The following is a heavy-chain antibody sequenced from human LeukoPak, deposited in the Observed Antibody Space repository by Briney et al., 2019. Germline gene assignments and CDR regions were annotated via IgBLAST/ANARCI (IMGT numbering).Heavy chain of an antibody. V-gene: IGHV3-23*01. J-gene: IGHJ4*02. CDR2: ISGSGGGT. Sequence: GGSLRLSCAASGFTFSVAAMTWVRQAPEEGLEWVSTISGSGGGTYYADSVKGRFTISRDDSKNTLYLQMSSLRAEDTAVYYCAKDLGRYRNNYFDYWGQGTLVTVSS. CDR3: AKDLGRYRNNYFDY. CDR1: GFTFSVAA. D-gene: IGHD1-26*01.